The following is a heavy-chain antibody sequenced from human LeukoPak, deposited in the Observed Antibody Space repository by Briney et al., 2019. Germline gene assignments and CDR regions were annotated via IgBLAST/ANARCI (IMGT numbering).Heavy chain of an antibody. J-gene: IGHJ4*02. CDR1: GGSISSYY. D-gene: IGHD6-13*01. Sequence: SETLSLTCTVSGGSISSYYWSWIRQPPGKGLEWIGYIYYSGSTNYNPSLKSRVTISVDTSKNQFSLKLSSVTAADTAVYYCARGWGSSWHPDYFDYWGQGTLVTVSS. CDR2: IYYSGST. V-gene: IGHV4-59*01. CDR3: ARGWGSSWHPDYFDY.